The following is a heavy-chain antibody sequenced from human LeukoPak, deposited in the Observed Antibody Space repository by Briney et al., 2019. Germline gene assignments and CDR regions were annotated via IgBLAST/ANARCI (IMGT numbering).Heavy chain of an antibody. CDR3: ATRSYPDPYYYYYMDV. J-gene: IGHJ6*03. CDR2: ISGSGGST. CDR1: GFTFSSYG. V-gene: IGHV3-23*01. Sequence: PGGSLRLSCAASGFTFSSYGMSWVRQAPGKGLEWVSAISGSGGSTYYADSVKGRFTISRDNSKNTLYLQMNSLRAEDTAVYYCATRSYPDPYYYYYMDVWGKGTTVTVSS.